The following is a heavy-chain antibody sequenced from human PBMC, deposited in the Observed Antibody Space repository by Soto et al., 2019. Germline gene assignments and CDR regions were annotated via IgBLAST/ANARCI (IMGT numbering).Heavy chain of an antibody. J-gene: IGHJ5*02. CDR2: ISAYNGNT. CDR1: GYTFTSYG. CDR3: ARVGGYCSSTSCYVDNWFDP. Sequence: QVPLVQSGAEVKKPGASVKVSCKASGYTFTSYGISWVRQAPGQGLEWMGRISAYNGNTNYAQKLQGRVTMTTDTSTRTAYMELRSLRSDATAVYYCARVGGYCSSTSCYVDNWFDPWGQGTLVTVSS. D-gene: IGHD2-2*03. V-gene: IGHV1-18*01.